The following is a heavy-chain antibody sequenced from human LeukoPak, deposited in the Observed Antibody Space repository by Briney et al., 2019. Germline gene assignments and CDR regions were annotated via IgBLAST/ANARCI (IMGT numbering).Heavy chain of an antibody. Sequence: SETLSLTCTVSGGSISSYYWSWIRQPPGKGLEWIGYIYYSGSTNYNPSLKSRVTISVDTSKNQFSLKLSSVTAADTAVYYCARETPYGSGSYPFDYWGQGILVTVSS. D-gene: IGHD3-10*01. V-gene: IGHV4-59*01. CDR1: GGSISSYY. CDR2: IYYSGST. CDR3: ARETPYGSGSYPFDY. J-gene: IGHJ4*02.